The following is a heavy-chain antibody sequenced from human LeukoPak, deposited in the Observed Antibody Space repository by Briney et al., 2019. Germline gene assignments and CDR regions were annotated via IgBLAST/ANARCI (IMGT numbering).Heavy chain of an antibody. V-gene: IGHV4-39*07. D-gene: IGHD4-17*01. Sequence: SETLSLTCTVSGGSISSSSYYWGWIRQPPGKGLEWIGSIYYSGSTYYNPSLKSRVTISVDTSKNQFSLKLSSVTAADTAVYYCARPIHDYGDYYYFDYWGQGTLVTVSS. CDR1: GGSISSSSYY. CDR3: ARPIHDYGDYYYFDY. CDR2: IYYSGST. J-gene: IGHJ4*02.